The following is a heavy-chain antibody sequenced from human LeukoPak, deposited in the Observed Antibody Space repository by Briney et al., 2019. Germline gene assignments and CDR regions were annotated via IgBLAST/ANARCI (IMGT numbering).Heavy chain of an antibody. Sequence: GASVKVSCKASGYTFTGYYMHWVRQAPGQGLERMGWINPNSGGTNYAQKFQGRVTMTRDTSISTAYMELSRLRSDDTAVYYCASEAKFNCSGGSCSFGTFDYWGQGTLVTVSS. V-gene: IGHV1-2*02. J-gene: IGHJ4*02. D-gene: IGHD2-15*01. CDR3: ASEAKFNCSGGSCSFGTFDY. CDR1: GYTFTGYY. CDR2: INPNSGGT.